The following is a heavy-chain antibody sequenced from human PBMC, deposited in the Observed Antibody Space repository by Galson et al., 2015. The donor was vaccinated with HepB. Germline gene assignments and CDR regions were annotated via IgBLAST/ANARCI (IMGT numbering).Heavy chain of an antibody. CDR3: ARYLGDYWACDI. Sequence: SLRLSCAASGYTFSAHGMHWVRQAPGKGLEWVTLIWFDGSKTYYVDSVKGRFTISRDNSNNILYLHMSSLRPEDTAMYFCARYLGDYWACDIWGQGTMFTVSS. J-gene: IGHJ3*02. CDR2: IWFDGSKT. CDR1: GYTFSAHG. V-gene: IGHV3-33*03. D-gene: IGHD4-17*01.